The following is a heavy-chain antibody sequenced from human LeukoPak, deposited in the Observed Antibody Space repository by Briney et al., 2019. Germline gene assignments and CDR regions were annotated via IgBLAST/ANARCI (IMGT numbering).Heavy chain of an antibody. CDR2: MYYRGSA. CDR3: ARLSGTYYSDFDY. V-gene: IGHV4-39*01. Sequence: PSETLSLTCTVSGGSISSTDYYWGWIRQPPGKGLEWIGSMYYRGSAYYNPSLKSRVTISVDTSKSQFSLRLSTVTAADTAVYYCARLSGTYYSDFDYWGQGALVTVSS. D-gene: IGHD3-22*01. CDR1: GGSISSTDYY. J-gene: IGHJ4*02.